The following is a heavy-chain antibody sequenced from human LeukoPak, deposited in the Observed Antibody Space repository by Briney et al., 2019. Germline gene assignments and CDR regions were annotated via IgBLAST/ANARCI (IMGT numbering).Heavy chain of an antibody. V-gene: IGHV1-2*02. Sequence: ASVKVSCKASGYTFTSYGISWVRQAPGQGLEWMGWINPNSGGTNYAQKFQGRVTMTRDTSISTAYMELSRLRSDDTAVYCCASESRGGSGSYMYWGQGTLVTVSS. CDR2: INPNSGGT. J-gene: IGHJ4*02. CDR1: GYTFTSYG. D-gene: IGHD3-10*01. CDR3: ASESRGGSGSYMY.